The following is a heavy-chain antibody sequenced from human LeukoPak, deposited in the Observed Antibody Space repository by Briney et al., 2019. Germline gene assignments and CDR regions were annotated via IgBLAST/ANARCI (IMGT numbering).Heavy chain of an antibody. Sequence: TGGSLRLSCAASGFTFSSYGMHWVRQAPGKGLEWVAVIWYDASNKYYADSVKGRFTISRDNSKNTLYLQMNSLRAEDTAVYYCARDSSRGSYTFDYWGQGTLVTVSS. D-gene: IGHD1-26*01. CDR1: GFTFSSYG. J-gene: IGHJ4*02. CDR2: IWYDASNK. CDR3: ARDSSRGSYTFDY. V-gene: IGHV3-33*01.